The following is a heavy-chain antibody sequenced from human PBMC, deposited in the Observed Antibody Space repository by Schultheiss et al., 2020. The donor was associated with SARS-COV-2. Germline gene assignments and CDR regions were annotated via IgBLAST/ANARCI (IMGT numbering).Heavy chain of an antibody. CDR3: ARDGQAYDFWSGYYNWFDP. CDR1: GASISRGDYY. CDR2: IEYSGST. Sequence: SQTLSLTCTVSGASISRGDYYWSWIRHHPGKALEWIGYIEYSGSTNYNPSLKSRVTISVDTSKNQFSLKLSSVTAADTAVYYCARDGQAYDFWSGYYNWFDPWGQGTLVTVSS. D-gene: IGHD3-3*01. J-gene: IGHJ5*02. V-gene: IGHV4-61*08.